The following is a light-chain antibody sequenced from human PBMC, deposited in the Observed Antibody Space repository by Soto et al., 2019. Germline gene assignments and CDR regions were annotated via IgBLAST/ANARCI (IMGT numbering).Light chain of an antibody. CDR3: LQYHNLWA. CDR1: QNIYSN. CDR2: RAS. J-gene: IGKJ1*01. V-gene: IGKV3-15*01. Sequence: EIVLTHSPGTLSLSPGEIATLSCRASQNIYSNVAWYQQRPGQAPRLLIYRASTRATGIPARFSGSGSVTEFTLTISSLQSEDFTVYSCLQYHNLWAFGQGTKVDIK.